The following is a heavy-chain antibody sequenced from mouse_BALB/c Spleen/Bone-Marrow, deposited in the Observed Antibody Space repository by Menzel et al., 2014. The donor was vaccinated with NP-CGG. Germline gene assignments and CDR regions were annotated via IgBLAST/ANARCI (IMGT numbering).Heavy chain of an antibody. CDR3: ASYYRYDRRFAY. Sequence: VQLQQSGAELVKPGASVKLSCTASGFNIKDTYMHWVKQRPEQGLEWIGRIDPANGNTKYDPKFQGEATITADTSSNTAYPQLSSLTSEDTAVYYCASYYRYDRRFAYWGQGTLVTVSA. CDR2: IDPANGNT. CDR1: GFNIKDTY. V-gene: IGHV14-3*02. D-gene: IGHD2-14*01. J-gene: IGHJ3*01.